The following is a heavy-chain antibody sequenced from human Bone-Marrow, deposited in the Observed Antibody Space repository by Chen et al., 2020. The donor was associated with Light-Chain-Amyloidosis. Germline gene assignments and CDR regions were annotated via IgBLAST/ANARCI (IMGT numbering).Heavy chain of an antibody. CDR1: GYTFPNYW. CDR3: ARRRDGYNFDY. CDR2: IYHDETDA. D-gene: IGHD5-12*01. V-gene: IGHV5-51*01. Sequence: EVQLEQSGPEVKKPGESLKISCKGSGYTFPNYWIGWVRQMPGKGLEWMGVIYHDETDARYSPSVEGQVTISADKSITTAYLQWRSLKASDTAMYYCARRRDGYNFDYWGQGTLVTVSS. J-gene: IGHJ4*02.